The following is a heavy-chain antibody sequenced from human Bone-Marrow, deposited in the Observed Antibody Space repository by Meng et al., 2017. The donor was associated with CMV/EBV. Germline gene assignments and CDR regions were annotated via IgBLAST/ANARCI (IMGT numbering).Heavy chain of an antibody. Sequence: ESLKISCAASGFTFSSYWMSWVRQAPGKGLEWVANIKQDGSEKYYVDSVKGRFTISRDNAKNSLYLQMNSLRAEDTAVYYCARTNRATFGVVIGPLDVWGQGTTVTVSS. CDR3: ARTNRATFGVVIGPLDV. CDR1: GFTFSSYW. V-gene: IGHV3-7*02. CDR2: IKQDGSEK. J-gene: IGHJ6*02. D-gene: IGHD3-3*01.